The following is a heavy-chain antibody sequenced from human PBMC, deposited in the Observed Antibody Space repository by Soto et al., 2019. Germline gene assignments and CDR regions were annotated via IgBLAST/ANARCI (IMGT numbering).Heavy chain of an antibody. D-gene: IGHD3-16*01. Sequence: PSETLSLTCTVSGDSVNTGDRYWSWIRQPPGKGLEWIGHIYYSGNTDYNPSLKSRLAISIDTSKNQFSLKLSSVTAADTAVYFCAREGGESSDGLYYFDSWGQGSLVTVSS. V-gene: IGHV4-30-4*01. CDR3: AREGGESSDGLYYFDS. CDR1: GDSVNTGDRY. CDR2: IYYSGNT. J-gene: IGHJ4*02.